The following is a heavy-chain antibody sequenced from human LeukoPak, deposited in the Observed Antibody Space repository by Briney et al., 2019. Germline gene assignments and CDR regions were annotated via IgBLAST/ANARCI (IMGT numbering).Heavy chain of an antibody. D-gene: IGHD6-13*01. J-gene: IGHJ6*03. CDR1: GFTFSSYS. V-gene: IGHV3-21*01. CDR2: ISSSSSYI. CDR3: ARGDSSSWYALFYYYYMDV. Sequence: PGGSLRLSCAASGFTFSSYSMNWVRQAPGKGLEWVSSISSSSSYIYYADSVKGRFTISRDNAKNSLYLQMNSLRAEDTAVYYCARGDSSSWYALFYYYYMDVWGKGTTVTVSS.